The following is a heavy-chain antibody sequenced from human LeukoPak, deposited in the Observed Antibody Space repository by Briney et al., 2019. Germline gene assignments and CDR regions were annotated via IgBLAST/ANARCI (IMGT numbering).Heavy chain of an antibody. J-gene: IGHJ4*02. CDR3: ARREGYSYATSYFDY. V-gene: IGHV4-39*01. CDR1: GGSISSSSYY. D-gene: IGHD5-18*01. CDR2: IYYSGST. Sequence: SETLSLTCTVSGGSISSSSYYWGWIRQPPGKGLEWIGNIYYSGSTYYNPSLKSRVTISVDTSKNQFSLKLSSVTAADTAVYYCARREGYSYATSYFDYWGQGTLVTVSS.